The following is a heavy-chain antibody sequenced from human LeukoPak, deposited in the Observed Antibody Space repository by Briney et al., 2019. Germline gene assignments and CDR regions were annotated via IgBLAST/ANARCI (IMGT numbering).Heavy chain of an antibody. V-gene: IGHV4-4*09. Sequence: SETLSLTCTVSGGSISTYYWSWIRQSPGKGLEWVGYIHASGNTNYNPSLESRVTISIDTSKNQFSLTLSSVTAADTAVYYCARLLRWSEDGFDIWGQGTVVAISS. D-gene: IGHD2-15*01. CDR3: ARLLRWSEDGFDI. CDR2: IHASGNT. CDR1: GGSISTYY. J-gene: IGHJ3*02.